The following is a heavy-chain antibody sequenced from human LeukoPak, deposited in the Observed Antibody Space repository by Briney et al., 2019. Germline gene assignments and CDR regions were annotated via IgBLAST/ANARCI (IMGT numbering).Heavy chain of an antibody. D-gene: IGHD2-2*01. V-gene: IGHV1-46*01. CDR2: XNPSGGST. CDR3: ARDLEVVPAFSFDY. CDR1: GYTFTSYY. J-gene: IGHJ4*02. Sequence: GASVKVSCKASGYTFTSYYMHWVRQAPGQGLXXXXXXNPSGGSTSYAQKFQGRVTMTRDTPTSTVYMELSSLRSEDTAVYYCARDLEVVPAFSFDYWGQGTLVTVSS.